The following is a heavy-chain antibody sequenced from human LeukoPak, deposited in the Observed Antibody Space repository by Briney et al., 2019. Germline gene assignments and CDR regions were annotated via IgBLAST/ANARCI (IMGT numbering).Heavy chain of an antibody. CDR2: ISYDGSDK. CDR1: VFTLNIYG. Sequence: GRSLRLSCASPVFTLNIYGMHCVRQAPGKGLEWVAAISYDGSDKYYADSVRGRFTISRDYTTTTLYLQMNSLRADDTAVYYCATGRPRDTVLVPVTTFDYWGQGTLVTVSS. J-gene: IGHJ4*02. V-gene: IGHV3-33*03. CDR3: ATGRPRDTVLVPVTTFDY. D-gene: IGHD5-18*01.